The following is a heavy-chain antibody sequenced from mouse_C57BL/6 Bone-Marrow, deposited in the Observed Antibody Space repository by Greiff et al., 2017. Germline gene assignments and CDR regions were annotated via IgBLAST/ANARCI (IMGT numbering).Heavy chain of an antibody. V-gene: IGHV1-52*01. CDR1: GYTFTSYW. CDR3: ARGDYGSRHWYFDV. CDR2: IDPSDSET. Sequence: LQESGAELAKPGASVKLSCKASGYTFTSYWMHWVKQRPIQGLEWIGNIDPSDSETHYNQKFKDKATLTVDKSSSTAYMQLSSLTSEDSAVYYCARGDYGSRHWYFDVWGTGTTVTVSS. J-gene: IGHJ1*03. D-gene: IGHD1-1*01.